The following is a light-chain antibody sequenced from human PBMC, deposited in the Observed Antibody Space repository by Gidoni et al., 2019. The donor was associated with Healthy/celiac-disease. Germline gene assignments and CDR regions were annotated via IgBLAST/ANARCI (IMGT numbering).Light chain of an antibody. CDR2: GAS. Sequence: EIGMTQSPATLSVSPGERATLSCRASQSVSSNLAWYQQKPGQAPRLLIYGASTRATGIPARFSGSGSGTEFTLNISSLQSEDFAVYYCKQYNNWPPAFGQGTKVEIK. J-gene: IGKJ1*01. CDR1: QSVSSN. V-gene: IGKV3-15*01. CDR3: KQYNNWPPA.